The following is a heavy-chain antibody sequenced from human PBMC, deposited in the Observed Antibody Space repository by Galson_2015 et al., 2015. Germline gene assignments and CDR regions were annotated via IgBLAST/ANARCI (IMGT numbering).Heavy chain of an antibody. J-gene: IGHJ4*02. V-gene: IGHV2-5*01. CDR3: ARRTMSYSFDY. CDR1: GFSLNTVGVT. D-gene: IGHD3-3*01. Sequence: ALVKPTQTLTLTCTFSGFSLNTVGVTVGWIRQSPGKALEWLALIYWNDEERYSPSLRSRLTITKDTSKNQVVLTMTNVGPVDTATYYCARRTMSYSFDYWGQGTLVTVSS. CDR2: IYWNDEE.